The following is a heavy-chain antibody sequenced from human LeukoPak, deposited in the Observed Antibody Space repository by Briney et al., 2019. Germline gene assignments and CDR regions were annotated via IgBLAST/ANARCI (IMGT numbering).Heavy chain of an antibody. CDR3: ARGNSSRGYSYGPSTYGMDV. D-gene: IGHD5-18*01. CDR1: GGSFSGYY. J-gene: IGHJ6*02. V-gene: IGHV4-34*01. CDR2: INHSGST. Sequence: PSETLSLTCAVYGGSFSGYYWSWIRQPPGKGLEWIGEINHSGSTNYNPSLKSRVTISVDTSKNQFSLKLSPVTAADTAVYYCARGNSSRGYSYGPSTYGMDVWGQGTTVTVSS.